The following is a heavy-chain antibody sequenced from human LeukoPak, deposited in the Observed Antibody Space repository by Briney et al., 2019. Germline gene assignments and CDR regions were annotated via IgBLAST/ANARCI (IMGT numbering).Heavy chain of an antibody. Sequence: GSLRLSCAASGFTFSSYGMSWVRQAPGKGLEWVSAISDNGGITVYADSVKGRFTISRDKSKNTVHLQMNSLRVEDTAVYYCARRIPAGGRDFDYWGQGTLVTVSS. CDR1: GFTFSSYG. CDR2: ISDNGGIT. J-gene: IGHJ4*02. D-gene: IGHD6-13*01. CDR3: ARRIPAGGRDFDY. V-gene: IGHV3-23*01.